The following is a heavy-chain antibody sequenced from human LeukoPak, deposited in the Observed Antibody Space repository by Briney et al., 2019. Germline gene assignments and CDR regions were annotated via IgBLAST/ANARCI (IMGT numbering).Heavy chain of an antibody. CDR1: GYSFTTYW. V-gene: IGHV5-51*01. J-gene: IGHJ2*01. CDR2: IYPDDSDT. CDR3: ARHYMSYYDSSGTTRYFDL. D-gene: IGHD3-22*01. Sequence: GESLKISCKGSGYSFTTYWIGWVRQMPGKGLEWMGIIYPDDSDTRYSPSFQGQVTISADKSISTAYLQWSSLKASDTAMYYCARHYMSYYDSSGTTRYFDLWGRGTLVTVSS.